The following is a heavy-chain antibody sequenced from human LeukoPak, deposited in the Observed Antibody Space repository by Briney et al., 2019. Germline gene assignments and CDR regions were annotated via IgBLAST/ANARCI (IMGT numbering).Heavy chain of an antibody. Sequence: RGSLRLSCAASGFTFSSYAMHWVRQAPGKGLEWVAVISYDGSNKYYADSVKGRFTISRDNSKNTLYLQMNSLRAEDTAVYYCARSLFRYYFDYWGQGTLVTVSS. D-gene: IGHD2-21*01. J-gene: IGHJ4*02. CDR2: ISYDGSNK. V-gene: IGHV3-30*04. CDR3: ARSLFRYYFDY. CDR1: GFTFSSYA.